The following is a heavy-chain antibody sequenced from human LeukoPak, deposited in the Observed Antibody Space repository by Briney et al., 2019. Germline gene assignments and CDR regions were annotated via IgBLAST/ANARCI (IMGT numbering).Heavy chain of an antibody. J-gene: IGHJ5*02. CDR3: AKGVKCSIISCDAFDP. D-gene: IGHD2-2*01. V-gene: IGHV4-38-2*02. Sequence: SETLSITCSVSGGSIYSGYYWGWIRQPPGKGLEWIGNIYHSGSTNDIPSLHRRVTMSVDTSKSQFSLRLMSVTAADTAVYYCAKGVKCSIISCDAFDPWGQGTPVTVSS. CDR2: IYHSGST. CDR1: GGSIYSGYY.